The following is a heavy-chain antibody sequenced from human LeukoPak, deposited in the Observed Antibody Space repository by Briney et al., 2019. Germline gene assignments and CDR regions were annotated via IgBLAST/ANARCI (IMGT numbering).Heavy chain of an antibody. D-gene: IGHD4-23*01. V-gene: IGHV4-30-4*02. CDR3: ARDGVGGLYYFDY. Sequence: PSDTLSLTCTVSGGSISSGDYYWSWLPQPPGKGLEWIGYIYYSGSTYYNPSLKSRVTISVDTSKNQFSLKLSSVTAADTAVYYCARDGVGGLYYFDYWGQGTLVTVSS. J-gene: IGHJ4*02. CDR2: IYYSGST. CDR1: GGSISSGDYY.